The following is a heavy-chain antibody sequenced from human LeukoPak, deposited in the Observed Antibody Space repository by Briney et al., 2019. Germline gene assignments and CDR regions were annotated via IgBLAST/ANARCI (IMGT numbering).Heavy chain of an antibody. CDR3: ARMTTVTTEGI. CDR1: GFTFSSYG. D-gene: IGHD4-17*01. Sequence: PGGSLRLSCAASGFTFSSYGMHWVRQAPGKGLVWVSRINSDGSDTIYADSVKGRFTSSRDNAKNILYLQMNNLRAEDTAVYYCARMTTVTTEGIWGQGTMVTVSS. V-gene: IGHV3-74*01. J-gene: IGHJ3*02. CDR2: INSDGSDT.